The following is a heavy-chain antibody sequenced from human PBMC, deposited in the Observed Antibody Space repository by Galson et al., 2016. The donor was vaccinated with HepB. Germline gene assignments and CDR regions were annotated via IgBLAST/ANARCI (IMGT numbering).Heavy chain of an antibody. Sequence: SETLSLTCAVSGGSVSSSSYYWGWIRQSPGKGLEWIGSIAGSVTTYHNPSLKSRVTISVDTSKNQLSLRLTSVTAADTSVYYCVRPREHGFDNWGPGTRVTVSS. CDR1: GGSVSSSSYY. CDR2: IAGSVTT. J-gene: IGHJ3*02. CDR3: VRPREHGFDN. V-gene: IGHV4-39*01.